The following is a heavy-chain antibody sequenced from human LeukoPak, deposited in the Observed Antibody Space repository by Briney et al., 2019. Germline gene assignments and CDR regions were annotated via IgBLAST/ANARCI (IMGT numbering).Heavy chain of an antibody. CDR2: INHRGGT. CDR1: GGSFSDYS. V-gene: IGHV4-34*01. D-gene: IGHD5-18*01. CDR3: ARVGYSYSINDWSRTGLGAHPTKYHYYMDV. Sequence: SESLSLTCAVYGGSFSDYSSSWIRQPPGEGLEWIGEINHRGGTNNNPSLMSRVIMSVDTSKNQFSLKVSSVTAADTAVYYCARVGYSYSINDWSRTGLGAHPTKYHYYMDVWGKGTTVTVSS. J-gene: IGHJ6*03.